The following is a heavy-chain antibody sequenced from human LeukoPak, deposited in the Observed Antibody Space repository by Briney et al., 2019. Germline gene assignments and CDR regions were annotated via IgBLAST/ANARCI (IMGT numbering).Heavy chain of an antibody. CDR2: ITPKSGDT. V-gene: IGHV1-2*02. D-gene: IGHD1-26*01. CDR1: GYTFSDFY. J-gene: IGHJ4*02. CDR3: ARVRRADVRAWAY. Sequence: ASVKVSCMASGYTFSDFYIHWVRQAPGQGLEYVGWITPKSGDTYSPQRFQGRVTMTRDASISTAYMELSSLRSDDTAVYFCARVRRADVRAWAYWGQGTLVTVSS.